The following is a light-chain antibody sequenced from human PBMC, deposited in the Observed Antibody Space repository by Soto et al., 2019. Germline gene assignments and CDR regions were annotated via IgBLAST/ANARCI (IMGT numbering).Light chain of an antibody. J-gene: IGKJ4*01. CDR1: QSVSSRY. CDR2: GAS. CDR3: QQYDRSPPT. Sequence: EIVLTQSPGTLSLSPGERVNLSCRASQSVSSRYVAWYQHKTGQPPRLLISGASSRATGIPDRFSGSGSGADFTLTISRLEPEYFAVYYCQQYDRSPPTFGGGNKVEIK. V-gene: IGKV3-20*01.